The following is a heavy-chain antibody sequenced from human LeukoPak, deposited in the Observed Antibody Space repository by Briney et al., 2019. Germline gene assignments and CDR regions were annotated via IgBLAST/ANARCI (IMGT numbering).Heavy chain of an antibody. D-gene: IGHD3-22*01. CDR1: GFSFSSYH. V-gene: IGHV3-21*01. CDR2: VSTSNSYA. J-gene: IGHJ4*02. Sequence: GGSLRLSCAASGFSFSSYHMTWVRQAPGKGLEWVSSVSTSNSYANYADSVKGRFTISRDNAKNSVQLQMNSLRAEDTAVYYCARGKLYYYDDSGSFDYWGQGTLVTVSS. CDR3: ARGKLYYYDDSGSFDY.